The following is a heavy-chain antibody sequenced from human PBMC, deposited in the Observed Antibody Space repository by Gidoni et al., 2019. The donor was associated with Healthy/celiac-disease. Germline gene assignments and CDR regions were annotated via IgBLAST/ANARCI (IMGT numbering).Heavy chain of an antibody. D-gene: IGHD3-10*01. J-gene: IGHJ6*02. CDR2: ISGSGGST. CDR3: AQDLLRLITMVRATAGGMDV. V-gene: IGHV3-23*01. CDR1: GFTFSSYA. Sequence: EVQLLESGGGLVQPGGSLRPACAASGFTFSSYAMSWVRQAPGKGLEWVSAISGSGGSTYYADSVKGRFTISRDNSKNTLYLQMNSLRAEDTAVYYCAQDLLRLITMVRATAGGMDVWGQGTTVTVSS.